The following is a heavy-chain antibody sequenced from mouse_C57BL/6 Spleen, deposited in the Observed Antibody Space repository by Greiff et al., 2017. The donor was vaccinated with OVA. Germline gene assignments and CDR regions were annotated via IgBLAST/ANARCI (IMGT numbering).Heavy chain of an antibody. D-gene: IGHD2-1*01. V-gene: IGHV1-80*01. J-gene: IGHJ2*01. CDR1: GYAFSSYW. Sequence: VQLQQSGAELVKPGASVKISCKASGYAFSSYWMNWVKQRPGKGLEWIGQIYPGDGDTNYNGKFKGKATLTADKSSSTAYIQLSSLTSEDSAVYFCARGNYGNYGYFDYWGQGTTLTVSS. CDR3: ARGNYGNYGYFDY. CDR2: IYPGDGDT.